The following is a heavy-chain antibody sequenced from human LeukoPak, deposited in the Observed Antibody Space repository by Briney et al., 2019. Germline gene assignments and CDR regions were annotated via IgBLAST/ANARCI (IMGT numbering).Heavy chain of an antibody. CDR3: ARVGARQILEY. Sequence: GGSLRLSCAASGFTFSSYWMSWVRQAPGKGLEWVANIKQDGGEKYYLDSVKGRFTVSRDNAKNSLYLQMNSLRAEDTAVYYCARVGARQILEYWGQGTLVTVSS. CDR2: IKQDGGEK. V-gene: IGHV3-7*01. J-gene: IGHJ4*02. D-gene: IGHD4-17*01. CDR1: GFTFSSYW.